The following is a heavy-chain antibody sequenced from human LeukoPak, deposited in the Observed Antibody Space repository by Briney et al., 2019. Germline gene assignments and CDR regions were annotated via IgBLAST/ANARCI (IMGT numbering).Heavy chain of an antibody. CDR2: IFYSGNT. J-gene: IGHJ4*02. CDR3: ARKGTAGSYPD. CDR1: GGSISCGDYY. Sequence: SETLSLTCTVSGGSISCGDYYWSWIRQPPGKGLKWIGYIFYSGNTYYNPSLKSRVPISVDTSKNQFSLKLSSVTAADTAVYYCARKGTAGSYPDWGQGTLVTVSS. V-gene: IGHV4-30-4*02. D-gene: IGHD1-1*01.